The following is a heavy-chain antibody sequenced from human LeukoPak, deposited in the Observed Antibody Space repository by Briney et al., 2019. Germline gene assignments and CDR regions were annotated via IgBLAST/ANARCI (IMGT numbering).Heavy chain of an antibody. CDR1: GGSISSHY. J-gene: IGHJ3*02. CDR3: AYGRGSWYDAFDI. CDR2: IYYSGST. D-gene: IGHD6-13*01. V-gene: IGHV4-59*11. Sequence: SSETLSLTCTVSGGSISSHYWSWIRQPPGKGLEWIGYIYYSGSTNYNPSLKSRVTISVDTSKNQFSLKLSSVTAADTAVYYCAYGRGSWYDAFDIWGQGTMVTVSS.